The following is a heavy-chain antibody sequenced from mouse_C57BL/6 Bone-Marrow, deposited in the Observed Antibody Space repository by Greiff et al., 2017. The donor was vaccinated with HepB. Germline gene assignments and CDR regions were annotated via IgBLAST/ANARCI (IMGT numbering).Heavy chain of an antibody. CDR1: GFSFNTYA. CDR2: IRSKSNNYAT. J-gene: IGHJ4*01. CDR3: VPTVVATDYAMDY. V-gene: IGHV10-1*01. Sequence: EVKLMESGGGLVQPKGSLKLSCAASGFSFNTYAMNWVRQAPGKGLEWVARIRSKSNNYATYYADSVKDRFTISRDDSESMLYLQMNNLKTEDTAMYYCVPTVVATDYAMDYWGQGTSVTVSS. D-gene: IGHD1-1*01.